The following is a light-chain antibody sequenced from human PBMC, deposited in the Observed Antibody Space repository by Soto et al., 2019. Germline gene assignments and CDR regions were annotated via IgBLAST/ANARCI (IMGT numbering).Light chain of an antibody. J-gene: IGKJ5*01. CDR2: VAS. V-gene: IGKV1-39*01. Sequence: DIQMTQSPSSLSASVGDRVTITCRASHNIINYLNWYQQKPGKAPQLLIYVASMLASGVPSRFSGSGSGTDFTLTISSLQPEDFATYSCQQSYNAPITFGQGTRLDI. CDR1: HNIINY. CDR3: QQSYNAPIT.